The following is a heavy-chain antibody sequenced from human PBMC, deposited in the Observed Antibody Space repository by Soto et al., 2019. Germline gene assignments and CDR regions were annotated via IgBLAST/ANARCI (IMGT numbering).Heavy chain of an antibody. Sequence: EVQLLESGGGLVQPGGSLRLSCAASGFTFNSYTMAWVRQAPEKGLEWVSSISVSGGSPSYADSVQGRFTISRDNSRNTLSLQMNSLRAEDTATYYCAKARCSGNSCYVPDYWGHGSLVTVSS. CDR3: AKARCSGNSCYVPDY. D-gene: IGHD2-15*01. J-gene: IGHJ4*01. CDR2: ISVSGGSP. CDR1: GFTFNSYT. V-gene: IGHV3-23*01.